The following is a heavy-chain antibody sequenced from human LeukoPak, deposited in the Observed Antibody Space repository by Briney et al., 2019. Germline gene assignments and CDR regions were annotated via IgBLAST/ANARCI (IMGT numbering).Heavy chain of an antibody. V-gene: IGHV1-18*01. CDR3: ARGDSSSWSLFFQH. Sequence: GASVKVSCKASGYNFDKYDLTWLRQAPGQGLEWMGWISAYNGNTNYAQKLQGRVTMTTDTSTSTAYMELRSLRSDDTAVYYCARGDSSSWSLFFQHWGQGTLVTVSS. CDR1: GYNFDKYD. J-gene: IGHJ1*01. D-gene: IGHD6-13*01. CDR2: ISAYNGNT.